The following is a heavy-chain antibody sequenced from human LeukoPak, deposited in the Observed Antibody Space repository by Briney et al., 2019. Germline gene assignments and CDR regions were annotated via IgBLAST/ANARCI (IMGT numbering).Heavy chain of an antibody. J-gene: IGHJ4*02. D-gene: IGHD4-17*01. V-gene: IGHV4-4*02. CDR1: GGSISSSNW. CDR2: IYHSGST. CDR3: ARDSAWDGDPIDY. Sequence: PSGTLSLTCAVSGGSISSSNWWSWVRQPPGKGLEWIGEIYHSGSTNYNPSLKSRVTISVDKSKNQFSLKLSSVTAADTAVYYCARDSAWDGDPIDYWGQGTLVTVSS.